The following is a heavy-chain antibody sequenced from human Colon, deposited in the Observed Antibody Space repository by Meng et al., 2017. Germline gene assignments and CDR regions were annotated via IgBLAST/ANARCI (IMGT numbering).Heavy chain of an antibody. V-gene: IGHV2-5*02. D-gene: IGHD2-2*01. CDR1: GFSLNTYEVG. Sequence: QITLKESGPTRVQPTQTLTLTCTSSGFSLNTYEVGVGWFRQPPGKAPEWLALIYWDDDKRYRSSLGNRLTLTHDASKNQVVLTMTDMDPVDTATYYCAHKSLPAAFFDYWSQGTLVTVSS. CDR3: AHKSLPAAFFDY. CDR2: IYWDDDK. J-gene: IGHJ4*02.